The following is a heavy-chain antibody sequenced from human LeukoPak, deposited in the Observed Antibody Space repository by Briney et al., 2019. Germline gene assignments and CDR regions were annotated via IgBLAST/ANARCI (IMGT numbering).Heavy chain of an antibody. D-gene: IGHD6-19*01. Sequence: SETLSLTCAFYGGSFSGYYWSLIRQPPGKGLEGSGEINHSGSTNYNPSLKSRGTISVDTSKKQFSLKLSSVTAADTGVYYCARGRSRGGWYYFDYWGQGTLVTVSS. CDR1: GGSFSGYY. J-gene: IGHJ4*02. CDR3: ARGRSRGGWYYFDY. CDR2: INHSGST. V-gene: IGHV4-34*01.